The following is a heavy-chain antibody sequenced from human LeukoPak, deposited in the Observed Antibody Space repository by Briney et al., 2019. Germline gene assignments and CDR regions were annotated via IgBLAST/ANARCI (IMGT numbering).Heavy chain of an antibody. CDR2: IRNKANSYIT. D-gene: IGHD2-21*01. CDR1: GFTFSDHY. J-gene: IGHJ3*02. V-gene: IGHV3-72*01. CDR3: SREGGVKAFDI. Sequence: GGSPRLSCAASGFTFSDHYMDWVRQAPGKGLEWVGRIRNKANSYITEYAASVKGRFIISRDDSKKSLNLQMIGLKTEDTAMYYCSREGGVKAFDIWGQGTMVTVS.